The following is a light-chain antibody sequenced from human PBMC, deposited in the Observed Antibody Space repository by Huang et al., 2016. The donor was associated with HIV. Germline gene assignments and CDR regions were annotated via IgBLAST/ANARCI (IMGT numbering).Light chain of an antibody. CDR1: QSVSGSY. J-gene: IGKJ3*01. Sequence: EIVLTQSPGTLSLSPGERATLPCRASQSVSGSYLAWYQQKPGQAPRLLIYGASSRATGIPDRFSGSGSGTDFTLTITRLEPEDTALYYCQVYGTSPPGPFGPGATVHIK. V-gene: IGKV3-20*01. CDR3: QVYGTSPPGP. CDR2: GAS.